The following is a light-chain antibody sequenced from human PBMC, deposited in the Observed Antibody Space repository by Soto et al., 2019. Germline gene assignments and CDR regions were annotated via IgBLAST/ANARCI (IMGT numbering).Light chain of an antibody. J-gene: IGLJ2*01. Sequence: QLVLTQPASVSGSPGQSITISCTGTSSDIGGSILVSWYQQEPGKAPKLMIYEGSKRPSGVSNRFSGSKSGNTASLTISGLQAEDEGQYYCCSYVGSDTYVIFGGGTKLTVL. V-gene: IGLV2-23*01. CDR3: CSYVGSDTYVI. CDR2: EGS. CDR1: SSDIGGSIL.